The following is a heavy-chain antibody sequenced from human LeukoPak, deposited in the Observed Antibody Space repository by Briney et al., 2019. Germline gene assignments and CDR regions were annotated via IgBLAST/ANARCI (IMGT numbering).Heavy chain of an antibody. D-gene: IGHD3-10*01. CDR2: INPNSGGT. Sequence: GASVKVSCKASGYTFTGYYMHWVRQAPGQGLEWMVWINPNSGGTNYAQKFQGWVTMTRDTSISTAYMELSRLRSDDTAVYYCARDYYGSGSYVFDYWGQGTLVTVSS. CDR1: GYTFTGYY. CDR3: ARDYYGSGSYVFDY. J-gene: IGHJ4*02. V-gene: IGHV1-2*04.